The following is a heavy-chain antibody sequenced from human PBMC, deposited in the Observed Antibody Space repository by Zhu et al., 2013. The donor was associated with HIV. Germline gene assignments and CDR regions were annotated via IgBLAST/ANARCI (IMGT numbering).Heavy chain of an antibody. V-gene: IGHV1-18*01. CDR1: GYTFTKHG. Sequence: QVQLVQSGADMRKPGASVNVSCKASGYTFTKHGFIWVRQAPGLGLEWMGWITGYNGKTNYAQRFQGRITLTADTSTNTAXMVLTSLTSEDTAVYYCARIGFDFW. CDR3: ARIGFDF. J-gene: IGHJ5*01. CDR2: ITGYNGKT.